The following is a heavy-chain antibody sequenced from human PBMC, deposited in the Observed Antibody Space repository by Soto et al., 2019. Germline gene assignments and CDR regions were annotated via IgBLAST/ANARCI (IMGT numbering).Heavy chain of an antibody. Sequence: QVQLQESGPGLVKPSQTLSLTCTVSGGSISSGGYYWSWIRQHPGKGLEWIGYIYYSGSTYYNPSLKSRVTTSVDTSKNQFYLKLSSVTAADTDVYYCARAGTYSSSWNVDYWGQGTLVTVSS. CDR1: GGSISSGGYY. J-gene: IGHJ4*02. D-gene: IGHD6-13*01. CDR2: IYYSGST. V-gene: IGHV4-31*03. CDR3: ARAGTYSSSWNVDY.